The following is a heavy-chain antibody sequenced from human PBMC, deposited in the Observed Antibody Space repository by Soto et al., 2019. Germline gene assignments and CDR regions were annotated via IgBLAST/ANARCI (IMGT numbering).Heavy chain of an antibody. CDR1: GGSISSGGYY. V-gene: IGHV4-31*03. CDR3: ARDGGYVSGSYRFDY. J-gene: IGHJ4*02. Sequence: SETLSLTCTVSGGSISSGGYYWNWIRQHPGKGLEWIGYIYYSGSTFYNPSLKSRVTVSVDTSKNQFSLKLSSVTAADTAVYYCARDGGYVSGSYRFDYWGQGTLVTVSS. CDR2: IYYSGST. D-gene: IGHD3-10*01.